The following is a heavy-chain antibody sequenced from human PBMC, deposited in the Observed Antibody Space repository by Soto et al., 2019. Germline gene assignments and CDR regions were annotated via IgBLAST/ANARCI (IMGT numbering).Heavy chain of an antibody. CDR1: GDSVSSNSAA. V-gene: IGHV6-1*01. CDR2: TYYRSKWYN. D-gene: IGHD2-2*01. CDR3: ARGSDCSSTSCYDY. Sequence: QSQTLSLTCAISGDSVSSNSAAWNWIRQSPSRGLEWLGRTYYRSKWYNEYAVSVKSRITINPDTSKNQFSLQLNSVTPEDTAVYYCARGSDCSSTSCYDYWGQGTLVTVSS. J-gene: IGHJ4*02.